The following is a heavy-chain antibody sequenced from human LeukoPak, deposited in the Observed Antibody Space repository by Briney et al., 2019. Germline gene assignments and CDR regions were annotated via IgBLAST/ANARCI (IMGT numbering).Heavy chain of an antibody. CDR3: AKDEVLSGYSSSTRYFQH. CDR1: GFTFSSYS. V-gene: IGHV3-21*04. Sequence: GGSLRLSCAASGFTFSSYSMNWVRQAPGKGLEWVSSISSSSTYIHYADSVKGRFTISRDNAKNSLYLQMNSLRAEDTAVYYCAKDEVLSGYSSSTRYFQHWGQGTLVTVSS. J-gene: IGHJ1*01. CDR2: ISSSSTYI. D-gene: IGHD6-6*01.